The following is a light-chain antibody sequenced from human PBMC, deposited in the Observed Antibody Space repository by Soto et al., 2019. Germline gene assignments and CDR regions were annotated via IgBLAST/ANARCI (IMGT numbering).Light chain of an antibody. J-gene: IGKJ1*01. CDR3: QQYCRSPWT. CDR1: QSVSSSY. CDR2: GAS. V-gene: IGKV3-20*01. Sequence: EIVLTQSPGTLSLSPGERATLSCRASQSVSSSYLAWYQQKPGQAPRLLIYGASSRATGIPDRFSGSGSGTDFPLTISRMEPEDFAVYYCQQYCRSPWTVGQGTKVEIK.